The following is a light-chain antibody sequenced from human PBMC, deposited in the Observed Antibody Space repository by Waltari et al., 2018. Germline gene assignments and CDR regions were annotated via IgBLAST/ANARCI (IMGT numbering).Light chain of an antibody. CDR3: MQARQTPWT. Sequence: DIVMTQSPLSLSVTPGEPASISCRSSQSLLHSSVNTFLDWYLQKHGQSPQLLIYLVSNRASGVPDRFSGSGSGTDFTLKISRVEAEDVGVYFCMQARQTPWTFGQGTKVEIK. J-gene: IGKJ1*01. CDR2: LVS. V-gene: IGKV2-28*01. CDR1: QSLLHSSVNTF.